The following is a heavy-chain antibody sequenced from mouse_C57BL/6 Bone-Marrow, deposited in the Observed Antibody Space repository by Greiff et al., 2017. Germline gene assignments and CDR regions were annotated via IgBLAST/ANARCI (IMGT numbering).Heavy chain of an antibody. Sequence: VQLQQSGAELVKPGASVKISCKASGYAFSSYWMNWVKQRPGKGLEWIGQIYPGDGDTNYNRKFKGKATLTADKSSSTAYMQLSSLTSEDSAVYFCARKAPLYNFDYWGQGTTLTVSS. D-gene: IGHD2-1*01. V-gene: IGHV1-80*01. J-gene: IGHJ2*01. CDR1: GYAFSSYW. CDR3: ARKAPLYNFDY. CDR2: IYPGDGDT.